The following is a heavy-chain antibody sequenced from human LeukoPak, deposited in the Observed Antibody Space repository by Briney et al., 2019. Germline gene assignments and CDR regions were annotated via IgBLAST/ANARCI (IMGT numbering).Heavy chain of an antibody. CDR2: ISGGGVTT. V-gene: IGHV3-23*01. J-gene: IGHJ6*02. D-gene: IGHD3-16*01. CDR1: GFTSIAYA. CDR3: ARNQQLGGHSYYYYGVDV. Sequence: QPGGSLRLSCVGSGFTSIAYALTWARQAPGKGLEWVSGISGGGVTTYYADSVKGRFTISRDNSKNTLYLQMNSLRADDTAIYYCARNQQLGGHSYYYYGVDVWGQGTTVTVSS.